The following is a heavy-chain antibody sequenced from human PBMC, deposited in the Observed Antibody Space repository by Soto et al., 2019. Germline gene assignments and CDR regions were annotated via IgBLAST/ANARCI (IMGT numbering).Heavy chain of an antibody. J-gene: IGHJ4*02. D-gene: IGHD3-10*01. CDR3: ARDRKVRGYYFDY. V-gene: IGHV3-7*01. Sequence: EVQLVESGGGLVQPGGSLRLSCAASGFTFSSYWMSWVRQAPGKGLEWVANIKQDGSEKYYVDSVKGRFTISRDNAKHALYLQMNSLRAEDTAVYYCARDRKVRGYYFDYGGQGTLVTVSS. CDR2: IKQDGSEK. CDR1: GFTFSSYW.